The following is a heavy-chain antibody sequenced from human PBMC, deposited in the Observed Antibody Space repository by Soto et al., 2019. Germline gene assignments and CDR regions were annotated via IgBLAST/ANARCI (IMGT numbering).Heavy chain of an antibody. J-gene: IGHJ4*02. CDR2: ISGSGGNI. CDR1: GFTFSRYA. Sequence: PGGSLRLSCAASGFTFSRYAMGWVRQAPGKGLEWVSVISGSGGNIHYADSVKSRFTISRDNSKNTLYLQMNSLRVEDTAVYNCATQDFRGTTGTTWGQGTLVTVSS. V-gene: IGHV3-23*01. CDR3: ATQDFRGTTGTT. D-gene: IGHD1-1*01.